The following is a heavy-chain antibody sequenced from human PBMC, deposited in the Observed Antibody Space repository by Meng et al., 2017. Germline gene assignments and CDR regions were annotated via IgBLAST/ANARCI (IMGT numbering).Heavy chain of an antibody. CDR2: IIPIFGTA. CDR3: ARGGYSYGLWFDP. V-gene: IGHV1-69*01. CDR1: GGTFSSYA. J-gene: IGHJ5*02. D-gene: IGHD5-18*01. Sequence: VLVCQSGAECKKPGASVKVSCKASGGTFSSYAISWVRQAPGQGLEWMGGIIPIFGTANYAQKFQGRVTITADESTSTAYMELSSLRSEDTAVYYCARGGYSYGLWFDPWGQGTLVTVSS.